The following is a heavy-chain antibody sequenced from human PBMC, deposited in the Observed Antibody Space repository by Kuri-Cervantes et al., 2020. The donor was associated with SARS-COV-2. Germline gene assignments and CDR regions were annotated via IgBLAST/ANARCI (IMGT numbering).Heavy chain of an antibody. J-gene: IGHJ3*02. CDR3: ATGSTYTFDI. Sequence: SETLSLTRVVSGGALNTYNWWTWVRQPPGKGLQWIGEVFHDGSTKFNPSLTLRGRVTMSLDKSKNHFSLNLTSVTAADTAVYYCATGSTYTFDIWGQATLVTVSS. CDR1: GGALNTYNW. V-gene: IGHV4-4*02. D-gene: IGHD2-2*02. CDR2: VFHDGST.